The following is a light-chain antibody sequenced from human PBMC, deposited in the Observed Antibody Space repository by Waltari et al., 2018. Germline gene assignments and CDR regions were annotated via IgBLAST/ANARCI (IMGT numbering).Light chain of an antibody. CDR3: LSVDNSGSYV. Sequence: SYKLTQPPSVSVSLGQMARIPCSGEALPKKYAYWYQQKPGQVPVLLIYNDGERPSGIPGRFVGSRSGTVATVTITGVQAEDEADYYCLSVDNSGSYVFGSGTTVIVL. V-gene: IGLV3-16*01. CDR2: NDG. J-gene: IGLJ1*01. CDR1: ALPKKY.